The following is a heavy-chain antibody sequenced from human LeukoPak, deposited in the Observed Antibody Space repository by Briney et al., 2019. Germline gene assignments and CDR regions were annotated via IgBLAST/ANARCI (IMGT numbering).Heavy chain of an antibody. CDR1: GGSISSYY. Sequence: SETLSLTCTVSGGSISSYYWSWIRQPPGKGLEWIGYIYYSGSTNYNPSLKSRVTISIDTSKNQFSLKLSSVTAADTAVYYCARDPGGMTAGFDPWGQGTLVTVSS. CDR2: IYYSGST. V-gene: IGHV4-59*01. D-gene: IGHD2-21*02. CDR3: ARDPGGMTAGFDP. J-gene: IGHJ5*02.